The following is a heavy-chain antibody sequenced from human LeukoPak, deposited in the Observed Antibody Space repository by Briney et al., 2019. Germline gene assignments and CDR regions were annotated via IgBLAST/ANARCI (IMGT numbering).Heavy chain of an antibody. CDR3: ASGRRTYYYDSSGYQRRLSAFDI. CDR2: IYYSGST. J-gene: IGHJ3*02. Sequence: PSETLSLTCTVSGGSISSSSYYWGWIRQPPGKGLEWIGSIYYSGSTYYNPSLKSRVTISVDTSKNQFSLKLSSVTAADTAVYYCASGRRTYYYDSSGYQRRLSAFDIWGQGTMVTVSS. CDR1: GGSISSSSYY. V-gene: IGHV4-39*07. D-gene: IGHD3-22*01.